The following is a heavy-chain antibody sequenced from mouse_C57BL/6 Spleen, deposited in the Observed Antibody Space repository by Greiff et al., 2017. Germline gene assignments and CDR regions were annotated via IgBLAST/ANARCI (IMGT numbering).Heavy chain of an antibody. D-gene: IGHD3-3*01. V-gene: IGHV5-4*01. CDR3: ARDGGDRYGYFDV. CDR1: GFTFSSYA. Sequence: EVKLMESGGGLVKPGGSLKLSCAASGFTFSSYAMSWVRQTPEKRLEWVATISDGGSYTYYPDNVKGRFTLSRDNAKNNLYLQMSHLKSEDTAMDYGARDGGDRYGYFDVWGTGTTVTVSS. CDR2: ISDGGSYT. J-gene: IGHJ1*03.